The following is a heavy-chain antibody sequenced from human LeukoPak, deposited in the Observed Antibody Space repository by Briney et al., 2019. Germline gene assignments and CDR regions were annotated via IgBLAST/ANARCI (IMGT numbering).Heavy chain of an antibody. J-gene: IGHJ4*02. D-gene: IGHD3-22*01. CDR1: GGSINSGGYS. CDR3: ARYSSGSNFDY. CDR2: IYHSGST. Sequence: SETLSLTCAVSGGSINSGGYSWIWIRQPPGKGLEWIGYIYHSGSTYYNPSLKSRVTISVDRSKNQFSLKLSSVTAADTAVYYCARYSSGSNFDYWGQGTLVTVSS. V-gene: IGHV4-30-2*01.